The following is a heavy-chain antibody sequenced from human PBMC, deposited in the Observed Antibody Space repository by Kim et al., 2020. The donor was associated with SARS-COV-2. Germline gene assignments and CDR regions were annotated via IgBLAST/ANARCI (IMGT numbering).Heavy chain of an antibody. CDR2: IKQDGSEK. CDR3: ATSRSLEY. CDR1: GFTFTSYW. Sequence: GGSLRLSCAASGFTFTSYWMSWVRQAPGKGLEWVANIKQDGSEKYYVDSVKGRFTISRDNAKNSLYLQVNSLRAEDTAAYYCATSRSLEYWGQGTLVIVSS. V-gene: IGHV3-7*01. J-gene: IGHJ4*02. D-gene: IGHD2-2*01.